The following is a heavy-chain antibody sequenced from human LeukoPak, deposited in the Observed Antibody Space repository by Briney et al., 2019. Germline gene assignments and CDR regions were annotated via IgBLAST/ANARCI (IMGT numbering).Heavy chain of an antibody. J-gene: IGHJ4*02. V-gene: IGHV1-2*02. D-gene: IGHD2-15*01. CDR1: GYTFTGYY. Sequence: ASVKVSCKASGYTFTGYYIHWVRRAPGQGLEWMGWIHPNSGDTNYARKFQGRVTMTRDTSIGTTYMELSRLRSDDTAVYYCAREEDDCSGGSCYLGYFDCWGQGTLVTVSS. CDR3: AREEDDCSGGSCYLGYFDC. CDR2: IHPNSGDT.